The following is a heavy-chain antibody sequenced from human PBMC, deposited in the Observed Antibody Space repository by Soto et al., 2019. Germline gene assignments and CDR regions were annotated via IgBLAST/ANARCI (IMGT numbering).Heavy chain of an antibody. CDR3: VRDSPIGSTYSGYDGIDY. J-gene: IGHJ4*02. CDR2: IIPLLDIA. Sequence: QVQLVQSGAEGKKPGSSVKVSCKAPGGTFSNDIITWVRQAPGQGLEWMGRIIPLLDIANYAQKFQGRVTITADKSTSTAYMELNSLRSEDTAVYYCVRDSPIGSTYSGYDGIDYWGQGTLVTVSS. V-gene: IGHV1-69*08. CDR1: GGTFSNDI. D-gene: IGHD5-12*01.